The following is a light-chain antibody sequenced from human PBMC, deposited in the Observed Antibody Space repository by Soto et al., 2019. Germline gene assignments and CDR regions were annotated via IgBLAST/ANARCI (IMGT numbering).Light chain of an antibody. CDR2: DNN. Sequence: QAVVTQPPSVSAAPGQKVTISCSGSSSNIENNYVSWYQQLPGTAPKLLIYDNNKRPSEIPDRFSGSKSGTSATLGITGLQTGDEAEYYCGTWDNSLSAGVFGGGTKLTVL. V-gene: IGLV1-51*01. CDR3: GTWDNSLSAGV. CDR1: SSNIENNY. J-gene: IGLJ2*01.